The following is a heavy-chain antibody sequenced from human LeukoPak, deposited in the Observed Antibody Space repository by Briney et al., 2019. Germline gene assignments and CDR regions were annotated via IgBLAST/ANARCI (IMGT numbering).Heavy chain of an antibody. Sequence: SETLSLTCTVSGGSISSYYWSWIRQPPGKGLEWIVYIYTSGSTNYNPSLKSRVTISVDTSKNQFSLKLSSVTAADTAVYYCARHPLGGSTSCMDVWGKGTTVTVSS. CDR2: IYTSGST. V-gene: IGHV4-4*09. CDR3: ARHPLGGSTSCMDV. J-gene: IGHJ6*03. CDR1: GGSISSYY. D-gene: IGHD2-2*01.